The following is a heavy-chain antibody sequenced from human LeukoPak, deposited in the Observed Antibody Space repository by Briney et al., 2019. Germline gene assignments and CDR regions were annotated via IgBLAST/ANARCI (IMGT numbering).Heavy chain of an antibody. CDR1: GYSISSGYY. CDR2: IYHSGST. D-gene: IGHD3-16*02. Sequence: SETLSLTCTVSGYSISSGYYWGWIRQPPGKGLEWIGSIYHSGSTYYNPSLKSRVTISVDTSKNQFSLKLSSVTAADTAVYYCARGGGPVRSVWGSYHWFDPWGQGTLVTVSS. CDR3: ARGGGPVRSVWGSYHWFDP. V-gene: IGHV4-38-2*02. J-gene: IGHJ5*02.